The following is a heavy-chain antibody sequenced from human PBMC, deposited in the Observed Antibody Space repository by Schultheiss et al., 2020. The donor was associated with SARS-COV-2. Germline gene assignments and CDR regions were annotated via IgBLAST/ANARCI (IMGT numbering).Heavy chain of an antibody. D-gene: IGHD5-12*01. CDR1: GGSISSYY. CDR2: IYHSGST. J-gene: IGHJ6*02. V-gene: IGHV4-59*12. CDR3: AREFKVATLRAGYYYGMDV. Sequence: SETLSLTCTVSGGSISSYYWSWIRQPPGKGLEWIGYIYHSGSTNYNPSLKSRVTISVDKSKNQFSLKLSSVTAADTAVYYCAREFKVATLRAGYYYGMDVWGQGTTVTVSS.